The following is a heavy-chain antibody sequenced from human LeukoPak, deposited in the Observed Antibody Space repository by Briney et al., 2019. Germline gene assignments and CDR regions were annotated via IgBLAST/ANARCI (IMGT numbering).Heavy chain of an antibody. CDR3: AKGAGLYYYYGMDV. Sequence: PGGSLRLSCAASGFTFSSYAMSWVRQAPGKGLEWVSGISGSGGSTYYADSVKGRFTISRDNSKNTLSLQMNSLRVEDTAVYYCAKGAGLYYYYGMDVWGQGTTVTVSS. V-gene: IGHV3-23*01. D-gene: IGHD3/OR15-3a*01. J-gene: IGHJ6*02. CDR1: GFTFSSYA. CDR2: ISGSGGST.